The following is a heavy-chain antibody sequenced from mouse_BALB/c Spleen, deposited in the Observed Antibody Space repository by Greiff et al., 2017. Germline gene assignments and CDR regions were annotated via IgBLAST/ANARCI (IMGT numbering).Heavy chain of an antibody. CDR3: ARDRDGNRLLYAMDY. CDR2: IRNKANGYTT. J-gene: IGHJ4*01. Sequence: DVKLVESGGGLVQPGGSLRLSCATSGFTFTDYYMSWVRQPPGKALEWLGFIRNKANGYTTEYSASVKGRFTISRDNSQSILYLQMNTLRAEDSATYYCARDRDGNRLLYAMDYWGQGTSVTVSS. V-gene: IGHV7-3*02. CDR1: GFTFTDYY. D-gene: IGHD2-1*01.